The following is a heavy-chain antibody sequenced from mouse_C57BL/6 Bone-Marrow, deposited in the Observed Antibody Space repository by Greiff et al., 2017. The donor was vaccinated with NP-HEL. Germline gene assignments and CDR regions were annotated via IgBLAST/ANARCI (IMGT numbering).Heavy chain of an antibody. CDR3: ARDSSGYFDY. J-gene: IGHJ2*01. D-gene: IGHD3-2*02. Sequence: VQLKQSGPELVKPGASVKISCKASGYTFTDYYMNWVKQSHGKSLEWIGDINPNNGGTRYNQKFKGKATLTVDKSSSTAYMELRSLTSEDSAVYYCARDSSGYFDYWGQGTTLTVSS. V-gene: IGHV1-26*01. CDR2: INPNNGGT. CDR1: GYTFTDYY.